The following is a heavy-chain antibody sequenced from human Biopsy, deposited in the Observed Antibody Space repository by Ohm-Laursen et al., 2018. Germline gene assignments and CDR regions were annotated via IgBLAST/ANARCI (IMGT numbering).Heavy chain of an antibody. D-gene: IGHD3-10*01. V-gene: IGHV4-59*08. Sequence: PSQTLSLTCTLSGDSITRSYWSWIRQSPGKGLEWIGHVFDRGTTNYNPSVRSRVTMSEDTSKKHFSLKMTSVTAADTAIYYCAHGSGSYYKWDFWGRGSLVTVSS. J-gene: IGHJ4*02. CDR1: GDSITRSY. CDR3: AHGSGSYYKWDF. CDR2: VFDRGTT.